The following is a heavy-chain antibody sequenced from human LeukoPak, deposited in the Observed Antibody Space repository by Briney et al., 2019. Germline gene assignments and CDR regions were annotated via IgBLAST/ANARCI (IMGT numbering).Heavy chain of an antibody. CDR3: ARDIRFGEYNWFDP. V-gene: IGHV3-33*01. J-gene: IGHJ5*02. CDR1: GFTFSSYG. Sequence: QPGRSLRLSCAASGFTFSSYGMHWVRQAPGKGLEWVAVIWYDGSNKYYADSVKGRFTISRDNSKNTLYLQMNSLRAEDTAVYYCARDIRFGEYNWFDPWGQGTLVTVSS. D-gene: IGHD3-10*01. CDR2: IWYDGSNK.